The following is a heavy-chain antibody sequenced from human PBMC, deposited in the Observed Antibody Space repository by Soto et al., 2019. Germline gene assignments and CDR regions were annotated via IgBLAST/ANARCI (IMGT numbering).Heavy chain of an antibody. CDR1: GYSISSGYY. CDR3: SSQYSSGWGTVETGRYYYYGMDV. CDR2: IYHSGST. J-gene: IGHJ6*02. V-gene: IGHV4-38-2*01. Sequence: SETLSLTCAVSGYSISSGYYWGWIRQPPGKGLEWIGSIYHSGSTYYNPSLKSRVTISVDTSKNQFSLKLSSVTAADTAVYYCSSQYSSGWGTVETGRYYYYGMDVWGQGTTVPVSS. D-gene: IGHD6-19*01.